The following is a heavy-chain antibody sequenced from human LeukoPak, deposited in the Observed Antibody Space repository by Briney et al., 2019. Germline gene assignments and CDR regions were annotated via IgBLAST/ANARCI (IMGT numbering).Heavy chain of an antibody. D-gene: IGHD2-2*01. Sequence: PGGSLRLSCAASGFTFSSYGMHWVRQAPGKGLEWVAFIRYDGSNKYYADSVKGRFTISRDNSKNTLYLQMNSLRAEDTAVYYCAKGPPQFVVVPAATVDYWGQGTLVTVSS. J-gene: IGHJ4*02. CDR3: AKGPPQFVVVPAATVDY. CDR1: GFTFSSYG. V-gene: IGHV3-30*02. CDR2: IRYDGSNK.